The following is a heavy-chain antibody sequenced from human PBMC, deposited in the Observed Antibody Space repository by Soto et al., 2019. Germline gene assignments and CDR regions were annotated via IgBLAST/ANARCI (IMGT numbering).Heavy chain of an antibody. CDR1: GLTFSTSW. D-gene: IGHD5-18*01. J-gene: IGHJ6*02. V-gene: IGHV3-30*18. CDR2: ISYDGSNK. Sequence: PXGSLRLSYADSGLTFSTSWRHGVRQAPGKGLEWVAVISYDGSNKYYRDSVKGRFTISRDNSKNTLYLQMNSLRLEDTAVYYCAKVARTPAMVTPPSLFGLGGCGQGTTVTVSS. CDR3: AKVARTPAMVTPPSLFGLGG.